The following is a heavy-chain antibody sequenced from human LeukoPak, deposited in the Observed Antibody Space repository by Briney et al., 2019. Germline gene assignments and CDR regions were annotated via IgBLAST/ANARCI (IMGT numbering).Heavy chain of an antibody. CDR3: ARASNPDYYYYDMDV. D-gene: IGHD1-14*01. V-gene: IGHV3-20*04. CDR1: GFTFDDYG. CDR2: INWNGGST. Sequence: GGSLRLSCAASGFTFDDYGMSWVRQAPGKGLEWVSGINWNGGSTTYADSVKGRFTISRDNAKNSHYLQMNSLRAEVTALYYCARASNPDYYYYDMDVWGQGTTVTVSS. J-gene: IGHJ6*02.